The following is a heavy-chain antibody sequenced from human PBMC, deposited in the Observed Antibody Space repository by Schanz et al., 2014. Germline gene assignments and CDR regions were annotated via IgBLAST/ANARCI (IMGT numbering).Heavy chain of an antibody. CDR3: ARDQTGTTNWFDP. J-gene: IGHJ5*02. D-gene: IGHD1-7*01. CDR2: INPYSGAT. Sequence: QVQLVQSGAEVRKPGASVRVSCKASGYSFAAFFIHWVRPTPGQGLEWMGCINPYSGATYYAQKFQCRVTLTSDASLTTVYMEVHSLTSDDTAVFFCARDQTGTTNWFDPWGQGTLVTVSS. V-gene: IGHV1-2*02. CDR1: GYSFAAFF.